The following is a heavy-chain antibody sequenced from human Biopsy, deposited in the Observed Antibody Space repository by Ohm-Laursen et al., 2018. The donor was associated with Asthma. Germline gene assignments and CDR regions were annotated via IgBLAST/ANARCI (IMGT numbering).Heavy chain of an antibody. CDR3: ARDLRSDNWNPWGMDV. CDR2: ISYDGTNK. CDR1: GFTVSRDH. D-gene: IGHD1-20*01. J-gene: IGHJ6*02. V-gene: IGHV3-30*03. Sequence: SLRLSCTALGFTVSRDHMFWVRQAPGKGLEWVAVISYDGTNKDYADSVKGRFTFSRDNSQNTLSLEMNSLRVEDTAVYYCARDLRSDNWNPWGMDVWGLGTTVTVAS.